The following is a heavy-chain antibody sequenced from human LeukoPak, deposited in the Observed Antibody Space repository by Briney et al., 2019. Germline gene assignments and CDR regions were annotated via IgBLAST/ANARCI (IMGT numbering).Heavy chain of an antibody. Sequence: ASVKVSCKASGYTFTGYYMHWVRQAPGQGLEWMGWINPNSGGTNYAQKFQGRVTMTRDTSISTAYMELSRLRSDDTAVYYCASIGPSYSSGWYPDENFDSWGQGTLVTVSS. V-gene: IGHV1-2*02. CDR1: GYTFTGYY. D-gene: IGHD6-19*01. J-gene: IGHJ4*02. CDR2: INPNSGGT. CDR3: ASIGPSYSSGWYPDENFDS.